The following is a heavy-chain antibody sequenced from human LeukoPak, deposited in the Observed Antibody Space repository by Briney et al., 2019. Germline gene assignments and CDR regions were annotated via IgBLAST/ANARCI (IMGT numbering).Heavy chain of an antibody. D-gene: IGHD6-19*01. Sequence: SQTLSLTCAISGDSVSSNSAAWNWIRQSPSRGLEWLRRTYYSSKWYNDYAVSVKSRITINPDTSKNQFSLQLNSVTPEDTALYYCARGAVAVRNAFDIWGQGTMVTVSS. CDR2: TYYSSKWYN. CDR3: ARGAVAVRNAFDI. J-gene: IGHJ3*02. V-gene: IGHV6-1*01. CDR1: GDSVSSNSAA.